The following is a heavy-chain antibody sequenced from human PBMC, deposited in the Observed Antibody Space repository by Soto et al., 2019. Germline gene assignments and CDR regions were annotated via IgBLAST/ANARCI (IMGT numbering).Heavy chain of an antibody. CDR2: ISAHSGNT. J-gene: IGHJ4*02. D-gene: IGHD5-12*01. Sequence: ASVKVSCKASGYTFISYGISWVRQAPGQRLEWMGWISAHSGNTKYVEKFKDRVTMTIDTSTSTAYMELRSLRSDDTAIYYCARHPGGTPLYSGYDYYFDYWGLGTLVTVSS. CDR3: ARHPGGTPLYSGYDYYFDY. V-gene: IGHV1-18*01. CDR1: GYTFISYG.